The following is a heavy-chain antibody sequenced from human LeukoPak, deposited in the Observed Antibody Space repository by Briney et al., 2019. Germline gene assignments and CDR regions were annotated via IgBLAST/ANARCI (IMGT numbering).Heavy chain of an antibody. CDR2: ISGSGGST. CDR3: AKADTAMVKKPIFGY. CDR1: GFTFSSYA. D-gene: IGHD5-18*01. Sequence: GRSLRLSCAASGFTFSSYAMSWVRQAPGKGLEWVSAISGSGGSTYYADSVKGRFTISRDNSKNTLYLQMNSLRAEDTAVYYCAKADTAMVKKPIFGYWGQGALVTVSS. J-gene: IGHJ4*02. V-gene: IGHV3-23*01.